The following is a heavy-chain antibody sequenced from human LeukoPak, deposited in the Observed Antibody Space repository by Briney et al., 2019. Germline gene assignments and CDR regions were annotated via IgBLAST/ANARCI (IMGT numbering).Heavy chain of an antibody. Sequence: SETLSLTCTVSGASISNYYWSWIRQPAGKGLEWIGRIYTSGSTNYNPSLKSRVTMSVDTSKNQFSLKLSSVTAADTAVYYCARGPYIVVVTATDNWFDPWGQGTLVTVSS. V-gene: IGHV4-4*07. CDR2: IYTSGST. D-gene: IGHD2-21*02. J-gene: IGHJ5*02. CDR3: ARGPYIVVVTATDNWFDP. CDR1: GASISNYY.